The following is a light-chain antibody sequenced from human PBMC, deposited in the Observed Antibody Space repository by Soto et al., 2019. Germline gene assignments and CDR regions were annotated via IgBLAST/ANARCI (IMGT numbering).Light chain of an antibody. J-gene: IGKJ5*01. CDR3: QQRKHWPPIT. CDR1: QTIDKF. CDR2: DSS. Sequence: EVELTQSPATLSLSPGETATLSRRASQTIDKFLAWYQQRPGQPPRLLIFDSSNRATGVPVRFSGSGSGTVFTLTIGSLEPEDSAVYYCQQRKHWPPITFXQGTRMEIK. V-gene: IGKV3-11*01.